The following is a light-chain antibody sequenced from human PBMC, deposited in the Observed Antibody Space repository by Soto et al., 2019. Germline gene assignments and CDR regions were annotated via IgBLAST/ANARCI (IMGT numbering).Light chain of an antibody. CDR1: QSISNY. CDR2: TTS. J-gene: IGKJ5*01. V-gene: IGKV1-39*01. Sequence: DIQMTQSPSSLSAYVGDRVTITCRASQSISNYLHWYQQKPGKAPNLLIYTTSSLETGVPSRFSGSGSGTDFTLTISSLQPEDFATYYCQQSYSTPTITFGQGTRLEIK. CDR3: QQSYSTPTIT.